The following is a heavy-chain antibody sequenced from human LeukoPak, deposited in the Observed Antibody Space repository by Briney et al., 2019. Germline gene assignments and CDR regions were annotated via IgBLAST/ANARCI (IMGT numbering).Heavy chain of an antibody. J-gene: IGHJ3*02. V-gene: IGHV4-59*08. CDR3: ARTRAVYDAFDI. CDR1: GGSISSYY. D-gene: IGHD2-8*01. Sequence: SETLSLTCTVSGGSISSYYWSWIRQPPGKGLEWIGYIYYSGSTNYNPSLKSRGTISVDTSKNQFSLKLSFVTAADTAVYYCARTRAVYDAFDIWGQGTMVTVSS. CDR2: IYYSGST.